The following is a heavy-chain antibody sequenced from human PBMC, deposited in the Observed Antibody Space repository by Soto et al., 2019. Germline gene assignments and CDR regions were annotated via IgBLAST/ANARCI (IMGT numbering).Heavy chain of an antibody. Sequence: QVQLVQSGAEVKKPGSSAKVSCKASGGTFSSYAISWVRQAPGQGLEWMGGIIPIFGTANYAQKFQGRVTITADESTSTAYMELSSLRSEDTAVYYCARDNRYQLLKNWFDPWGQGTLVTVSS. J-gene: IGHJ5*02. CDR1: GGTFSSYA. V-gene: IGHV1-69*01. CDR3: ARDNRYQLLKNWFDP. CDR2: IIPIFGTA. D-gene: IGHD2-2*01.